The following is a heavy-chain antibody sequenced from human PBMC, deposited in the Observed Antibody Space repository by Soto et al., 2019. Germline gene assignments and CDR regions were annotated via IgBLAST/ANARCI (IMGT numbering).Heavy chain of an antibody. CDR3: ARGYYYDSRDNRGAFDI. D-gene: IGHD3-22*01. J-gene: IGHJ3*02. CDR1: GFTFSSYE. V-gene: IGHV3-48*03. CDR2: ISSSGSTI. Sequence: PGGSLRLSCAASGFTFSSYEMNWVRQAPGKGLEWVSYISSSGSTIYYADSVKGRFTISRDNAKNSLYLQMNSLRAEDTAVYYCARGYYYDSRDNRGAFDICGQGTTVTVS.